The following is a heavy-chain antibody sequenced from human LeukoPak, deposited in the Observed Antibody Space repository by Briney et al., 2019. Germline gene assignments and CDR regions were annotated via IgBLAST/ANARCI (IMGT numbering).Heavy chain of an antibody. Sequence: GGSLRLSCAASGFTFSSHWMHWVRQAPEKGLVGVAHINADGSGTYYAASVKGRFTISRDNAKNTLYLQMHSLTAEDTAVHYCWRGALRDCSYTSCRRGNWFDPWGQGTLVTVSS. J-gene: IGHJ5*02. D-gene: IGHD2-2*01. CDR1: GFTFSSHW. V-gene: IGHV3-74*01. CDR3: WRGALRDCSYTSCRRGNWFDP. CDR2: INADGSGT.